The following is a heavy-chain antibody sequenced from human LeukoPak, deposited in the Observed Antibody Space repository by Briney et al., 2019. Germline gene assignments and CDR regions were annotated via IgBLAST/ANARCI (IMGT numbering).Heavy chain of an antibody. D-gene: IGHD3-22*01. CDR1: GYTFTSYG. J-gene: IGHJ4*02. V-gene: IGHV1-18*01. CDR2: ISAYNGNT. CDR3: AREMAGYYYDSSGYSPFDY. Sequence: ASVKVSCKASGYTFTSYGISWVRQAPGQGLESMGWISAYNGNTNYAQKLQGRVTMTTDTSTSTAYMELRSLRSDDTAVYYCAREMAGYYYDSSGYSPFDYRGQGTLVTVSS.